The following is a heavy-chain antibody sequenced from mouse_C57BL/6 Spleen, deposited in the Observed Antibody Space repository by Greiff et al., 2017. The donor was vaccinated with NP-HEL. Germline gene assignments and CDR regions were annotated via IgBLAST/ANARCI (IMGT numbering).Heavy chain of an antibody. CDR3: ARSGDYYGSSFYAMDY. D-gene: IGHD1-1*01. J-gene: IGHJ4*01. V-gene: IGHV1-9*01. CDR2: ILPGSGST. CDR1: GYTFTGYW. Sequence: QVQLKQSGAELMKPGASVKLSCKATGYTFTGYWIEWVKQRPGHGLEWIGEILPGSGSTNYNEKFKGKATFTADTSSNTAYMQLSSLTTEDSAIYYCARSGDYYGSSFYAMDYWGQGTSVTVSS.